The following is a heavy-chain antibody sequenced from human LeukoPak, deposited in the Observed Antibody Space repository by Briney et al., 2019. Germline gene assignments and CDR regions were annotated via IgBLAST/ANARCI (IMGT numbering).Heavy chain of an antibody. D-gene: IGHD3-22*01. CDR2: ISYDGSNK. Sequence: GGSLRLSCAASGFTFSNYAMHWVRQAPGKGLEWVAIISYDGSNKYYADSVKGRFTISRDNAKNFLYLQMNTLRPEDTALYYCARAHQVLMIASAFDVWGQGTMVTVSS. CDR1: GFTFSNYA. J-gene: IGHJ3*01. CDR3: ARAHQVLMIASAFDV. V-gene: IGHV3-30*14.